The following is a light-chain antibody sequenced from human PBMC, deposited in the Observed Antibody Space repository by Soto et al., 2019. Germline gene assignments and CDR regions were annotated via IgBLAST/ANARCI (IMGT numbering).Light chain of an antibody. CDR1: QSVSSS. CDR3: QQRITWPIT. V-gene: IGKV3-11*01. Sequence: EMVLTQSPATLSLSPGESATLSFRARQSVSSSLAWYHQKAGQAPRLLIYDASNRATGIPARFSGSGSGTDFTLTISSLETQEFAIYYCQQRITWPITFGQGTKLEIK. CDR2: DAS. J-gene: IGKJ2*01.